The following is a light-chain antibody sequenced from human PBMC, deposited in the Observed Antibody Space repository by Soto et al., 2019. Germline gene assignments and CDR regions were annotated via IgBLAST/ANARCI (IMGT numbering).Light chain of an antibody. CDR3: QQRSNWPLT. V-gene: IGKV3-11*01. CDR2: DAS. Sequence: EIALTQSPATLSLSPGERATLSCRASQSISSYLAWYQQKPGQAPRLLIYDASNRATGIPARFSGSGSGTDFTLTISSLEPEDFALYYCQQRSNWPLTFGPGTKVDIK. J-gene: IGKJ3*01. CDR1: QSISSY.